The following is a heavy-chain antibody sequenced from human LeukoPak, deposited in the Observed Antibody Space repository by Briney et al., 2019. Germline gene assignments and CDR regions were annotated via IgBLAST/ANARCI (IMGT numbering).Heavy chain of an antibody. D-gene: IGHD6-13*01. J-gene: IGHJ4*02. V-gene: IGHV4-61*02. CDR3: ARESGDGSAAGLFDY. CDR2: IYTSGST. CDR1: GGSISSSSYY. Sequence: SETLSLTCTVSGGSISSSSYYWSWIRQPAGKGLEWIGRIYTSGSTNYNPSLKSRVTMSVDTSKNQFSLKLSSVTAADTAVYYCARESGDGSAAGLFDYWGQGTLVTVSS.